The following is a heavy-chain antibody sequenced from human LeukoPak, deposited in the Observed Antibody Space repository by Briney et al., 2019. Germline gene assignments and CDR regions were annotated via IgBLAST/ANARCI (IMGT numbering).Heavy chain of an antibody. Sequence: SETLSLTCTVSGGSISSYYWSWIRQPAGKGLEWIGRIYTSGSTNYNPSLKGRVTMSVDTSKNQFSLKLSSVTAADTAVYYCARDGIVVVPAAIAANWFDPWGQGTLVTVSS. D-gene: IGHD2-2*01. V-gene: IGHV4-4*07. J-gene: IGHJ5*02. CDR3: ARDGIVVVPAAIAANWFDP. CDR2: IYTSGST. CDR1: GGSISSYY.